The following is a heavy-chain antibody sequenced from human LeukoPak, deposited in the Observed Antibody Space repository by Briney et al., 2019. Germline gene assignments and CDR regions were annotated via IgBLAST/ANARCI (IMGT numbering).Heavy chain of an antibody. CDR3: VRAAQSYSAGAFDI. D-gene: IGHD2-21*01. CDR1: GDIVSSNSAA. Sequence: LSQTLSLTCAISGDIVSSNSAAWNWIRQSPSRGLEWLGRTYYRSKWYNDYAVSVKSRITINPDTSKNQFSLQLNSVTPEDTAVYYCVRAAQSYSAGAFDIWGQGTMVTVSS. J-gene: IGHJ3*02. CDR2: TYYRSKWYN. V-gene: IGHV6-1*01.